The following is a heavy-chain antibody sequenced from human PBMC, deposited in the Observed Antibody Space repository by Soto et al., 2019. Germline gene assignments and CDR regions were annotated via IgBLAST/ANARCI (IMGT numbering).Heavy chain of an antibody. V-gene: IGHV1-2*04. D-gene: IGHD3-16*01. CDR3: ASGKHGGGCPPSWY. CDR1: GYTFTGYY. J-gene: IGHJ4*02. CDR2: INPNSGGT. Sequence: ASVKVSCKASGYTFTGYYMHWVRQAPGQGLEWMGWINPNSGGTNYAQKFQGWVTMTRDTSISTAYMELSRLRSDDTAVYYCASGKHGGGCPPSWYWGQGTLVTVSS.